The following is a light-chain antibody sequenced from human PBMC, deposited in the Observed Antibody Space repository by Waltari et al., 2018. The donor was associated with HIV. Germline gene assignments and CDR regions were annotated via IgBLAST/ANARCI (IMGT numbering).Light chain of an antibody. Sequence: TQSPAILSLPAGRTATLSCRASQNIGNRLAWYKFKPGQPPLLLIFDASRRANAGPYRFSGSGSGTNFTLTLSNLRPWDSAMYYCQHRGHWPSFGGGTRVEI. CDR2: DAS. V-gene: IGKV3D-20*02. J-gene: IGKJ4*01. CDR3: QHRGHWPS. CDR1: QNIGNR.